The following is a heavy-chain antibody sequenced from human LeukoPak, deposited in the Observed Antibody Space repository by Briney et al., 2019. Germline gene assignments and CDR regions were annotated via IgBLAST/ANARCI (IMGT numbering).Heavy chain of an antibody. D-gene: IGHD6-19*01. J-gene: IGHJ4*02. Sequence: GESLRLSCAASGFTFRSYAFHWVRQAPGKGLEYVSAINTDEDSTYYAESVRGRFTISRDNSRSTLYLQMGTLRIEDTAVYYCVRAGYTSGWFLDDWGQGTLVTVSS. CDR3: VRAGYTSGWFLDD. CDR2: INTDEDST. V-gene: IGHV3-64*02. CDR1: GFTFRSYA.